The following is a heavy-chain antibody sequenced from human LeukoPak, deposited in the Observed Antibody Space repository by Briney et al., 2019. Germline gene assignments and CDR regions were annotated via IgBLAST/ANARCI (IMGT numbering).Heavy chain of an antibody. D-gene: IGHD3-10*01. V-gene: IGHV1-69*05. CDR3: ARENSGGTMVRGVHYYMDV. Sequence: GASVKVSCKASGGTFSSYAISWVRQAPGQGLEWMGGIIPIFGTANYAQKFQGRVTFTTDESTSTAYMELSSLRSEDTAVYYCARENSGGTMVRGVHYYMDVWGKGTTVTVSS. CDR2: IIPIFGTA. CDR1: GGTFSSYA. J-gene: IGHJ6*03.